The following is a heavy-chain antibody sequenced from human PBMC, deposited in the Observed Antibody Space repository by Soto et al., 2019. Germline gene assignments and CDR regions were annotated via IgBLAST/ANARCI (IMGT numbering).Heavy chain of an antibody. CDR1: GFTFSSFA. V-gene: IGHV3-30-3*01. J-gene: IGHJ2*01. CDR3: ARDPCGDCFDLYFDL. D-gene: IGHD2-21*02. CDR2: ISYDGTTK. Sequence: QAQLVESGGGVVQPGRSLTLSCAASGFTFSSFAIHWVRQAPGKGLEWVAAISYDGTTKFYADSVKGRSTISRDNSKNTLYLQMNSLRGEDTAVYYCARDPCGDCFDLYFDLWGHGNLVTVSS.